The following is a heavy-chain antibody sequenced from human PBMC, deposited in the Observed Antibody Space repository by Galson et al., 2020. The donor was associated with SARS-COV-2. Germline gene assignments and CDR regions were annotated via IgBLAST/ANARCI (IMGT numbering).Heavy chain of an antibody. V-gene: IGHV3-21*01. CDR2: VSSSSVYK. CDR3: ARDGLGGTKYYYYLDV. CDR1: GFTISSYS. Sequence: GESLKISCVASGFTISSYSMNWVRQAPGKGLEWVSSVSSSSVYKYYADSVKGRFAISRDDAKNSLYLQMSSLRAEDTAVYYCARDGLGGTKYYYYLDVWGKGTTVTVSS. J-gene: IGHJ6*03. D-gene: IGHD1-26*01.